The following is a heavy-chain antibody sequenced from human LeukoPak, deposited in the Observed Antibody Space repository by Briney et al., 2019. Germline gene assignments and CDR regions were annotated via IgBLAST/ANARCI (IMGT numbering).Heavy chain of an antibody. CDR1: GFTFSSYW. Sequence: PGGSLRLSCAASGFTFSSYWMSWVRQAPGKGLEWVANIKQDGSEKYYVDSVKGRFTISRDNAKNSLYLQMHSLRAEDTAVYYCAKDRSGSFLFGFDYWGQGTLVTVSS. CDR2: IKQDGSEK. V-gene: IGHV3-7*03. D-gene: IGHD1-26*01. J-gene: IGHJ4*02. CDR3: AKDRSGSFLFGFDY.